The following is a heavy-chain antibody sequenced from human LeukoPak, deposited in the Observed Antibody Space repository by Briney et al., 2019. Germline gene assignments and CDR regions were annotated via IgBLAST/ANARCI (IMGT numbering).Heavy chain of an antibody. J-gene: IGHJ3*02. D-gene: IGHD2-15*01. CDR1: RFTFSSYS. CDR2: ISSSSSSI. Sequence: GGSLRLSCAASRFTFSSYSMNWVRQAPGKGLEWVSYISSSSSSIYYADSVRGRFTISRDNSKNTLHLQMNSLRAEDTAVYYCAKGCSGGSCYWIWGQGTMVTVSS. CDR3: AKGCSGGSCYWI. V-gene: IGHV3-48*01.